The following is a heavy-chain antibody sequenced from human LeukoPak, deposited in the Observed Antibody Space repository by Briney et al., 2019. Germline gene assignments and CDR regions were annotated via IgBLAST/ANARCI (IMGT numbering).Heavy chain of an antibody. J-gene: IGHJ4*01. Sequence: ASVKVSCKASGYTFTSYDINWVRQATGQGLEWMGWMNPNSGNTGYAQKFQGRVTMTRNTSISTAYMELSSLRSEDTAVYYCARSFVQLGLFHYWGQGTLVTVSS. CDR1: GYTFTSYD. D-gene: IGHD1-1*01. V-gene: IGHV1-8*01. CDR3: ARSFVQLGLFHY. CDR2: MNPNSGNT.